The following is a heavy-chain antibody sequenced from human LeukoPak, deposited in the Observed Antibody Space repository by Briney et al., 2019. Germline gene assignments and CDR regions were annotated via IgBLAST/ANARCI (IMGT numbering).Heavy chain of an antibody. Sequence: SETLSLTCTVSGGSINSYYWSWIRQPPGKGLEWIGYIYYSASTNYNPSLKSRVTISVDTSKNQFSLKLSSVTAADTAVYYCASTVTPRKYYFDYWGQGTLVTVSS. J-gene: IGHJ4*02. CDR1: GGSINSYY. D-gene: IGHD4-17*01. CDR3: ASTVTPRKYYFDY. CDR2: IYYSAST. V-gene: IGHV4-59*01.